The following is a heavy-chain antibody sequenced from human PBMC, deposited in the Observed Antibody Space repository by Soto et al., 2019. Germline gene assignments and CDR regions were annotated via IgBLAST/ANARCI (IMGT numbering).Heavy chain of an antibody. CDR3: AKGTSKLDY. V-gene: IGHV3-23*01. J-gene: IGHJ4*02. CDR1: GFSFSSLP. CDR2: ISDSGRTT. Sequence: GGSLRLSCAASGFSFSSLPMTWVRQAPGKGLEWVSSISDSGRTTYYADSVKGRFTISRDNSKSTLYLQMNSLRAEDTAVYYCAKGTSKLDYWGQGAMGTVPS.